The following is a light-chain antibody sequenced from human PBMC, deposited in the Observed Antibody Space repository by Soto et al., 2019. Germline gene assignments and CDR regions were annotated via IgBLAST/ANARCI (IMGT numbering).Light chain of an antibody. J-gene: IGLJ1*01. V-gene: IGLV9-49*02. CDR3: GADHGSGSNFVKPV. CDR2: VGTGGIVG. CDR1: SGYSNYK. Sequence: QSVLTQPPSASASLGASVTLTCTLSSGYSNYKVDLYQQRPGKGPRFVMRVGTGGIVGSKGDGIPDGFSVLGSGLNRYLTIKNIQEEDESDYHCGADHGSGSNFVKPVFGTGTKLTVL.